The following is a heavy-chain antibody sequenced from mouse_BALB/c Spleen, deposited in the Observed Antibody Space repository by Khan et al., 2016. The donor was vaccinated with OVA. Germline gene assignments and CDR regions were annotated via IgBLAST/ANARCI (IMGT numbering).Heavy chain of an antibody. J-gene: IGHJ3*01. CDR3: GVGGSYQRTERWFAC. D-gene: IGHD1-1*01. CDR2: INPSNGYT. Sequence: QVQLQQSGAELARSGASVKLSCKASGYTFISYTIHWIKKRPGQGLEWIGYINPSNGYTNYNQKFKDKATLTTDKSSTTAYLQLCSLTSDDSAVFNSGVGGSYQRTERWFACRGQKRVVTVSA. CDR1: GYTFISYT. V-gene: IGHV1-4*01.